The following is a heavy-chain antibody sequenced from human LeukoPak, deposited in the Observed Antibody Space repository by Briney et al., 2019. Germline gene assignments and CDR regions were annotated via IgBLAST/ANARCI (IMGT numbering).Heavy chain of an antibody. CDR1: GGSISSSSYY. V-gene: IGHV4-39*01. Sequence: SETLSLTCTVSGGSISSSSYYWGWIRQPPGKGLEWIGSIYYSGSTYYNPSLKSRVTISVDTSKNQFSLKLSSVTAADTAVYYCARAHYYDSSGYRGPVFDYWGQGTLVTVSS. CDR2: IYYSGST. J-gene: IGHJ4*02. D-gene: IGHD3-22*01. CDR3: ARAHYYDSSGYRGPVFDY.